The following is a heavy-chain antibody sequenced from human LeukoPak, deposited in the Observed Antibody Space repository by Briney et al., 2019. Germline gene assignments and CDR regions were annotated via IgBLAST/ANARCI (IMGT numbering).Heavy chain of an antibody. D-gene: IGHD2-2*01. CDR3: AGQNVPTPHDY. Sequence: SETLSLTCTVAVGSISSGGYYWSWIRQPPGKGLEWIAYISAAGTTFYNPSLKSRVTISLDRSKNQFSLKLTSITAADTAVYYCAGQNVPTPHDYWGQGTQVTVSS. CDR2: ISAAGTT. CDR1: VGSISSGGYY. J-gene: IGHJ4*02. V-gene: IGHV4-30-2*01.